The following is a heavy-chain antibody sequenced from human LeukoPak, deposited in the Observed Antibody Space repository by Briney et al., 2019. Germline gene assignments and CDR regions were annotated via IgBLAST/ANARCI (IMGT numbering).Heavy chain of an antibody. CDR1: GYTFTSYG. V-gene: IGHV1-18*01. J-gene: IGHJ6*02. Sequence: GASVKVSCKASGYTFTSYGISWVRQAPGQGLEWMGWISAYNGNTNYAQKLQGRVTMTTDTSTSTAYMELRSLRSDDTAVYYCARDSEGYYYYYGMDVWGQGTTVTVSS. CDR2: ISAYNGNT. CDR3: ARDSEGYYYYYGMDV. D-gene: IGHD1-26*01.